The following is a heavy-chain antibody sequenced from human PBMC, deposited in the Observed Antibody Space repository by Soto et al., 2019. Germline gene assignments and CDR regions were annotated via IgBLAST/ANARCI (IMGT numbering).Heavy chain of an antibody. Sequence: QVQLVQSGAEVKKPGSSVKVSCKASGGTFSSYAISWVRQAPGQGLEWMGGIIPIFGTANYAQKFQGRVTITADEPTSTAYREGGSLRSEDRAVYYFAGLGGGGGYWGQGTLVTVSS. J-gene: IGHJ4*02. CDR3: AGLGGGGGY. D-gene: IGHD3-16*01. CDR2: IIPIFGTA. V-gene: IGHV1-69*01. CDR1: GGTFSSYA.